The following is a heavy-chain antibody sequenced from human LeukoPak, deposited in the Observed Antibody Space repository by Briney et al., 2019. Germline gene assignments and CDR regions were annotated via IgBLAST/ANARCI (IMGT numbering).Heavy chain of an antibody. D-gene: IGHD3-16*01. CDR1: GYTFTGYY. J-gene: IGHJ3*02. V-gene: IGHV1-2*02. CDR2: INPNSGGT. Sequence: ASVKVSCKASGYTFTGYYMHWVRQAPGQGLEWIGWINPNSGGTNYAQKFQGRVTMTRDTSISTAYMELSRLRSDDTAVYYCAILMITFGGVLGNAFNIWGQGTMVTVSS. CDR3: AILMITFGGVLGNAFNI.